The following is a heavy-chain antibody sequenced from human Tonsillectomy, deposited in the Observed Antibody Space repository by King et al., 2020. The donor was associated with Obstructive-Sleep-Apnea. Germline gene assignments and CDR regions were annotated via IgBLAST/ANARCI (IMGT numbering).Heavy chain of an antibody. CDR3: ARFGYRGVDTAMALGY. D-gene: IGHD5-18*01. V-gene: IGHV3-7*01. Sequence: VQLVESGGGLVQPGGSLRLSCAASGFTFSSYWMTWVRQAPGKGLEWVANIKQDGNEKYYVDSVKGRFTISRDNARNSLYLQMNSLRAEDTAVYYCARFGYRGVDTAMALGYWGQGTLVTVSS. CDR1: GFTFSSYW. CDR2: IKQDGNEK. J-gene: IGHJ4*02.